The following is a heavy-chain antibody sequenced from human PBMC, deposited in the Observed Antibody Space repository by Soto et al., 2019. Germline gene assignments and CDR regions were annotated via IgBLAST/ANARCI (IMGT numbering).Heavy chain of an antibody. D-gene: IGHD6-13*01. CDR2: ISSSGSTI. CDR3: ASLSYSSSWYRWFDP. Sequence: LRLSCAASGFTFSSYEMNWVRQAPGKGLEWVSYISSSGSTIYYADSVKGRFTISRDNAKNSLYLQMNSLRAEDTAVYYCASLSYSSSWYRWFDPWGQGTLVTVSS. J-gene: IGHJ5*02. CDR1: GFTFSSYE. V-gene: IGHV3-48*03.